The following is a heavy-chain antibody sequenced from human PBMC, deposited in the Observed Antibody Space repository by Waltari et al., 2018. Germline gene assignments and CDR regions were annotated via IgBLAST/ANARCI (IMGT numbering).Heavy chain of an antibody. V-gene: IGHV3-74*01. Sequence: EVQLVESGGDLLQPGGSLRLSCAASGITFSSSWMHWVRQTPGTGLECVSHIVPEWSFTGYADSVRGRFTISRDNAKSMLYLQMNSLRADDTAVYYCTRGITKAFDPWGQGTLVTVSS. J-gene: IGHJ5*02. CDR3: TRGITKAFDP. CDR2: IVPEWSFT. D-gene: IGHD1-20*01. CDR1: GITFSSSW.